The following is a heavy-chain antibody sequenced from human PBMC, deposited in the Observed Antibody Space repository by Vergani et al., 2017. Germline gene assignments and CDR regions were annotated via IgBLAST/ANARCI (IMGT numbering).Heavy chain of an antibody. V-gene: IGHV4-59*02. D-gene: IGHD3-10*01. CDR2: VSFRGDT. CDR3: ARSRIYYGAGSPDY. CDR1: GASVNSYY. J-gene: IGHJ4*02. Sequence: QVKLQESGPGLVKPSETLSLTCTVSGASVNSYYWSWIWQPPGKGLEWMWYVSFRGDTLYDPSVKDRMTISLNTSSNQFSLYLTSVTAADTAVYYCARSRIYYGAGSPDYWGQGTLVTVSS.